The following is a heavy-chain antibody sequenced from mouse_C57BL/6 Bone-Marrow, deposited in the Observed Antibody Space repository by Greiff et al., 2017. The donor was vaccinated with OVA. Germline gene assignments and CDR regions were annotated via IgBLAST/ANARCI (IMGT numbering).Heavy chain of an antibody. CDR3: ARKDYASGY. Sequence: EVKLMESGGGLVKPGGSLKLSCAASGFTFSDYGMHWVRQAPEKGLEWVAYISSGSSTIYYADTVKGRFTISRDNAKNTLFLQMTSLRSEDTAMYYCARKDYASGYWGQGTTLTVSS. CDR2: ISSGSSTI. J-gene: IGHJ2*01. V-gene: IGHV5-17*01. D-gene: IGHD1-1*02. CDR1: GFTFSDYG.